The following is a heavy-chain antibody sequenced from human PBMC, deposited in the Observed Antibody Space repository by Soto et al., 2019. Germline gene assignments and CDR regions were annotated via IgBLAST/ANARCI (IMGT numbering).Heavy chain of an antibody. CDR3: ATTRGLAVGGSFNY. V-gene: IGHV4-39*01. J-gene: IGHJ4*02. CDR1: CGSITSRSSY. Sequence: PSETLSLTCSVSCGSITSRSSYWAWIRQPPGKGLEWIGTFFSGSTFSNPSLRSRVTISKDTSRNQFSLKLTSVAATDTAMYYCATTRGLAVGGSFNYWGQGALVTV. CDR2: FFSGST. D-gene: IGHD6-13*01.